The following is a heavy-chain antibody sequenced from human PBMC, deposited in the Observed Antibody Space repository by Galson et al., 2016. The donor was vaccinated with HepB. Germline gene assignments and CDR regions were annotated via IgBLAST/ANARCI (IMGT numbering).Heavy chain of an antibody. CDR1: NFMFSDYP. CDR2: ISSDGTVI. D-gene: IGHD3-22*01. Sequence: SLRLSCAASNFMFSDYPMSWIRQAPGKGLEWLSYISSDGTVIYYADSVKGRFSISRDDAKHSLHLQMNSLRAEDTAVYYCARFRGIVVVNYYYGMDVWGQGTTVTVSS. J-gene: IGHJ6*02. CDR3: ARFRGIVVVNYYYGMDV. V-gene: IGHV3-11*01.